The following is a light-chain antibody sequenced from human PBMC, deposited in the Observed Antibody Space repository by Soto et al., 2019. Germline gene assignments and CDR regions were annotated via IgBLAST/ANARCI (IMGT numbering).Light chain of an antibody. Sequence: EIAITPSPSTLSVSPGERATLSCRASQSVSSKLAWYQQKPGQAPRLLIYDASTRATGIPARFSGSGSGTEFTLTISRLEPEDFAVYYCQQYGTSPPYSFGQRTKVDIK. V-gene: IGKV3-15*01. J-gene: IGKJ2*03. CDR1: QSVSSK. CDR2: DAS. CDR3: QQYGTSPPYS.